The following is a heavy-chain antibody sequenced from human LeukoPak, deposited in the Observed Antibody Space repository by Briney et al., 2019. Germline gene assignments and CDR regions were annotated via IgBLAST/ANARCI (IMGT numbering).Heavy chain of an antibody. Sequence: GGSLRLSCAASGFTFSSYSMNWVRQAPGKGLEWVSSISSSSSYIYYADSVKGRFTISRDNAKNSLYLQMNSLRAEDTAVYYCARGGYCSSTSCRRGAFDIWGQGTMVTVSS. J-gene: IGHJ3*02. CDR3: ARGGYCSSTSCRRGAFDI. CDR2: ISSSSSYI. D-gene: IGHD2-2*01. CDR1: GFTFSSYS. V-gene: IGHV3-21*01.